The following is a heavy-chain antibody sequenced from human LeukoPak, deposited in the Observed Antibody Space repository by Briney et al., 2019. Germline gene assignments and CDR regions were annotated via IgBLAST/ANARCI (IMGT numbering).Heavy chain of an antibody. CDR1: GYTFSDYF. CDR2: ISAYNGNT. J-gene: IGHJ5*02. V-gene: IGHV1-18*04. Sequence: ASVKVSCKASGYTFSDYFMHWVRQAPGQGLEWMGWISAYNGNTNYAQKLQGRVTMTTDTSTSTAYMELRSLRSDDTAVYYCARVGYCSSTSCYRVGWFDPWGQGTLVTVSS. D-gene: IGHD2-2*02. CDR3: ARVGYCSSTSCYRVGWFDP.